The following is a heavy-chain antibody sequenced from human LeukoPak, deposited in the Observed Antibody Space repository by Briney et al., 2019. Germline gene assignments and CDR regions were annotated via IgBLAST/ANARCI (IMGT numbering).Heavy chain of an antibody. Sequence: PGGSLRLSCAASGFTFSSYAMSWVRQAPGKGLEWVSSISGSSGSTYYADSVKGRFTISRDNSKNTLYLQMNSLRAEDTAVYYCAVLFSSLYDDDYWGQGTLVTVS. V-gene: IGHV3-23*01. CDR2: ISGSSGST. CDR3: AVLFSSLYDDDY. CDR1: GFTFSSYA. J-gene: IGHJ4*02. D-gene: IGHD2-21*01.